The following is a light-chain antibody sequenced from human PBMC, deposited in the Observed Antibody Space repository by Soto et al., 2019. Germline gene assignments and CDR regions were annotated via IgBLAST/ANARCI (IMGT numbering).Light chain of an antibody. CDR1: QSVISNY. CDR2: GAS. CDR3: QQYYSPPIP. Sequence: VLTESPGTLSLSPGERATLSCRASQSVISNYLACYQQKPGQAPRLLIYGASSTATGIPDRFSGSGSGTDITLTISRLQHEDFAVYYCQQYYSPPIPFGQGTRLEIK. J-gene: IGKJ5*01. V-gene: IGKV3-20*01.